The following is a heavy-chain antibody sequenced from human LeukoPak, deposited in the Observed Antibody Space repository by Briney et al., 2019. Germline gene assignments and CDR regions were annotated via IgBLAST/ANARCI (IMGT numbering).Heavy chain of an antibody. CDR3: ATVFESSGGFYENHYFDN. V-gene: IGHV3-23*01. Sequence: PGGPLRLSCVGSGFPFRKSPKVWVRQAPGAGLEWVSFILGSEGPTFYAASVKGRFTVSSDNSKNTVFLRMDTLRTGDTALYYSATVFESSGGFYENHYFDNWGQGTLVTVSS. J-gene: IGHJ4*02. CDR2: ILGSEGPT. D-gene: IGHD2-15*01. CDR1: GFPFRKSP.